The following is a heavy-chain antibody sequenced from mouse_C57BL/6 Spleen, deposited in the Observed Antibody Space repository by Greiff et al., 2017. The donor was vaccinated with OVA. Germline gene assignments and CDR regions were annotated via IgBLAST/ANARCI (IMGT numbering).Heavy chain of an antibody. D-gene: IGHD1-1*01. CDR1: GYTFTSYW. V-gene: IGHV1-64*01. CDR3: ARGGDYYGSPVLFDY. J-gene: IGHJ2*01. Sequence: VQLQQPGAELVKPGASVKLSCKASGYTFTSYWMHWVKQRPGQGLEWIGMIHPNSGSTNYNEKFKSKATLTVDKSSSTAYMQLSSLTSEDSAVYYCARGGDYYGSPVLFDYWGQGTTLTVSS. CDR2: IHPNSGST.